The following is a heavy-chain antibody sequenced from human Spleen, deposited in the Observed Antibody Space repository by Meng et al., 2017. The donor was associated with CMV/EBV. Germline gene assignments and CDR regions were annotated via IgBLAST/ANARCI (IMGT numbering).Heavy chain of an antibody. CDR1: GFTFSSYG. D-gene: IGHD5-24*01. V-gene: IGHV3-30*02. CDR3: ARMGEMATIGVDY. CDR2: IRYDGSNK. Sequence: GESLKISCAASGFTFSSYGMHWVRQAPGKGLEWVAFIRYDGSNKYYADSVKGRFTISRDNSENTLYLQMNSLRPEDTAVYYCARMGEMATIGVDYWGQGTLVTVSS. J-gene: IGHJ4*02.